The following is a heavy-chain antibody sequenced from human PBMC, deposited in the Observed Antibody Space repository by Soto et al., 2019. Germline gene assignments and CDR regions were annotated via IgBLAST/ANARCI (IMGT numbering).Heavy chain of an antibody. CDR1: GGSMNQNY. J-gene: IGHJ4*02. Sequence: SETLSLTCTVSGGSMNQNYWSWIRQSPGKGLECLGYAYHTGSTNYNPSLKSRVTISVDTSKNQFSLKLRSVTAADTAVYYCANYPTTVTSDYWGQGTLVTVSS. D-gene: IGHD4-17*01. CDR3: ANYPTTVTSDY. V-gene: IGHV4-59*01. CDR2: AYHTGST.